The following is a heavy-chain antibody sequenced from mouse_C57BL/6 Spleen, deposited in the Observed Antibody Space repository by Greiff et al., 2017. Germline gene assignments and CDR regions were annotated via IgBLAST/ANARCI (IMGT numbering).Heavy chain of an antibody. CDR1: GYTFTSYW. CDR2: IAPNSGGT. V-gene: IGHV1-72*01. Sequence: QVQLQQPGAELVKPGASVKLSCKASGYTFTSYWMHWVKQRPGRGLEWIGRIAPNSGGTKYNEKFKSKATLTVDKPSSTAYLQLSSLTSEDSAVYYCAREEIIYYGNLDLAYWGHWTLVTVSA. D-gene: IGHD2-1*01. J-gene: IGHJ3*01. CDR3: AREEIIYYGNLDLAY.